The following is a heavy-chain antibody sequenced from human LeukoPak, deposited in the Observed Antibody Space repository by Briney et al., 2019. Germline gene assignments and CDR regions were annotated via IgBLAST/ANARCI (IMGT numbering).Heavy chain of an antibody. J-gene: IGHJ5*02. CDR3: ARADFIDAGPYVIAP. Sequence: ASVTVSSKPSGYTFTDYYIHWVRQAPGQGLEWMGWINTKTGRTSFARTFQGRVTLTRDPAITTVYMDMAWLTSDDTAIYFCARADFIDAGPYVIAPWGQGTLVTVSS. CDR1: GYTFTDYY. V-gene: IGHV1-2*02. D-gene: IGHD3-3*01. CDR2: INTKTGRT.